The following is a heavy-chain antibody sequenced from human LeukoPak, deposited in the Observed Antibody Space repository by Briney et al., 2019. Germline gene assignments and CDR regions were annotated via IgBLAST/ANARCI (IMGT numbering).Heavy chain of an antibody. J-gene: IGHJ4*02. CDR1: GFTFSSYS. CDR2: ISGSGGST. V-gene: IGHV3-23*01. CDR3: AKDWVMVRGSPGDY. D-gene: IGHD3-10*01. Sequence: GGSLRLSCAASGFTFSSYSMNWVRQAPGKGLEWVSAISGSGGSTYYADSVKGRFTISRDNSKNTLYLQMNSLRAEDTAVYYCAKDWVMVRGSPGDYWGQGTLVTVSS.